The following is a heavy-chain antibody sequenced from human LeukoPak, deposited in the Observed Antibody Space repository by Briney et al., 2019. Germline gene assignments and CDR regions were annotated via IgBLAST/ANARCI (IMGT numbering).Heavy chain of an antibody. CDR2: ISSSGSTI. CDR1: GFTFSDYY. V-gene: IGHV3-11*01. CDR3: ARDKDFWSGYYFDY. D-gene: IGHD3-3*01. J-gene: IGHJ4*02. Sequence: GGSLRLFCAASGFTFSDYYMSWIRQAPGKGLEWVSYISSSGSTIYYADSVKGRFTIFRDNAKNSLYLQMNSLRAEDTAVYYCARDKDFWSGYYFDYWGQGTLVTVSS.